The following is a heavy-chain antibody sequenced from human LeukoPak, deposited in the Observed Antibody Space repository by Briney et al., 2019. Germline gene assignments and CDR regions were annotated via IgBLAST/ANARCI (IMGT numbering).Heavy chain of an antibody. CDR2: INHSGST. J-gene: IGHJ4*02. D-gene: IGHD5-12*01. CDR1: GGSFSGYY. CDR3: ARGEWLRSWFGY. Sequence: PSETLSLTCPVYGGSFSGYYWSWIRQPPGKGLEWIGEINHSGSTNYNPSLKSRVTISVDTSKNQFSLKLSSVTAADTAVYYCARGEWLRSWFGYWGQGTLVTVSS. V-gene: IGHV4-34*01.